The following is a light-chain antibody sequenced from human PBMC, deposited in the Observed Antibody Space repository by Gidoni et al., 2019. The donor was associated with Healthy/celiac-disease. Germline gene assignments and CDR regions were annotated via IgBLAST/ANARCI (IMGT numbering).Light chain of an antibody. Sequence: DIQMTQSPSTLSASVGDRVTITCRASQSISSWLAWYQQKPGKAPKLLIYKASSLESGVPSRVSGSGSGTEFTLTISSLQPDDFATYYCQQYNSYPTFGQGTKVEIK. V-gene: IGKV1-5*03. CDR2: KAS. J-gene: IGKJ1*01. CDR3: QQYNSYPT. CDR1: QSISSW.